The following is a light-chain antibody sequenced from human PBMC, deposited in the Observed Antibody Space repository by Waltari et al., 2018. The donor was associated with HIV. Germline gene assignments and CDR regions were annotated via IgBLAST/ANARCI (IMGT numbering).Light chain of an antibody. J-gene: IGLJ3*02. CDR1: SSNIGRDT. CDR3: ASWDGSLNGWV. V-gene: IGLV1-44*01. Sequence: QSVLTQPPSASGTPGPRVTISCSGGSSNIGRDTVNWYQHLPGTAPKLLIYNNNPRPSAVPDLFAGSNSDTSASLAISGLQSEDESDYYFASWDGSLNGWVFGGGTKLTVL. CDR2: NNN.